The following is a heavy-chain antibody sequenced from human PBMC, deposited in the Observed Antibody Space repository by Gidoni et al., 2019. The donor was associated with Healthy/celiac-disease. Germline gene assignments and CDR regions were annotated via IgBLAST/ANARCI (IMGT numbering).Heavy chain of an antibody. Sequence: QVQLVESGGGVVQPGRSLRLSCAASGFTFSSYGMHWVRQAPGKGLEWVAVIWYDGSNKYYADSVKGRFTISRDNSKNTLYLQMNSLRDEDTAVYYCARDRGSTSWGAIIRQYYYYGMDVWGQGTTVTVSS. D-gene: IGHD2-2*01. CDR1: GFTFSSYG. CDR3: ARDRGSTSWGAIIRQYYYYGMDV. CDR2: IWYDGSNK. J-gene: IGHJ6*02. V-gene: IGHV3-33*01.